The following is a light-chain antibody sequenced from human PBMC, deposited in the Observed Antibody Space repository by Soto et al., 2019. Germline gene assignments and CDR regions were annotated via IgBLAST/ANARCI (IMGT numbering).Light chain of an antibody. CDR1: QSVSSNY. CDR2: GAS. Sequence: EIVLTQSPGTLALSPGERATLSCRASQSVSSNYLTWYQQKRGQAPRLLIHGASSRATGIPDRFSGSGSGTDFTLTISRLEPKDFAVYYCQHYGSSPFTFGPGIKVFIK. CDR3: QHYGSSPFT. J-gene: IGKJ3*01. V-gene: IGKV3-20*01.